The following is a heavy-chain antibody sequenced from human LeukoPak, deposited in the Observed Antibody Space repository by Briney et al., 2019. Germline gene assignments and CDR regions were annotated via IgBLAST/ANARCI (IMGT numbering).Heavy chain of an antibody. V-gene: IGHV1-2*02. Sequence: ASVKVSCKASGYSFTGNYMHWVRQAPGQGLEWMGWINPNSGGTNYAEKFQGRVTMTRDTSISTAYMELSRLRFDDTAVYYCARDGGDGYNAYYFDYWGQGSLVTVSS. CDR3: ARDGGDGYNAYYFDY. CDR2: INPNSGGT. J-gene: IGHJ4*02. D-gene: IGHD5-24*01. CDR1: GYSFTGNY.